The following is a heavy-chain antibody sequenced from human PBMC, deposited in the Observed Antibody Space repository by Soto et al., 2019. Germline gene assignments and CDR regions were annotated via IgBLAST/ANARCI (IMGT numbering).Heavy chain of an antibody. D-gene: IGHD3-16*01. V-gene: IGHV3-21*01. CDR1: WFTCVDYS. J-gene: IGHJ5*02. CDR2: ISSIGGST. CDR3: AREGEMGRLVNH. Sequence: VGFLRVPCAAVWFTCVDYSGNCILQAPGKGLEWVSSISSIGGSTYYADSLKGRFTISRDNAKNSLYLQMNSLRVEDTAVDKCAREGEMGRLVNHWGERTMVTV.